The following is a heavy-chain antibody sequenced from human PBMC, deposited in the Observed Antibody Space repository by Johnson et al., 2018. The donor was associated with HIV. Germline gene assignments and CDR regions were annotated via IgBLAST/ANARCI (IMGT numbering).Heavy chain of an antibody. CDR3: ARAGGAVRVNGFDM. Sequence: MLLVESGGGLVQPGGSLRLSCAASGFTVSSNYMSWVRQAPGKGLEWVSAISGSGGSTYYADSVKGRFTISRDNSKNTLYLQMNSLRGEDTALYYCARAGGAVRVNGFDMWGQGTMVTVSS. CDR1: GFTVSSNY. J-gene: IGHJ3*02. V-gene: IGHV3-23*04. CDR2: ISGSGGST. D-gene: IGHD6-19*01.